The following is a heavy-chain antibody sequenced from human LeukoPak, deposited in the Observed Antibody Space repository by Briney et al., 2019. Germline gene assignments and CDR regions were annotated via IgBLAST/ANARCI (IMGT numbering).Heavy chain of an antibody. CDR3: ATIAAAGTSNFDY. CDR1: GFTFSSYW. Sequence: GGSLRLSCAASGFTFSSYWVHWVRQAPGKGLVWDSRINSDGSSTSYADSVKGRFTISRDNAKNTLYLQMNSLRAEDTAVYYCATIAAAGTSNFDYWGQGTLVTVSS. D-gene: IGHD6-13*01. J-gene: IGHJ4*02. CDR2: INSDGSST. V-gene: IGHV3-74*01.